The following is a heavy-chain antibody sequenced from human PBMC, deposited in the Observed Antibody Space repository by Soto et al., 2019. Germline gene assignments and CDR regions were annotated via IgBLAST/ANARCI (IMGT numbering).Heavy chain of an antibody. V-gene: IGHV4-34*01. CDR3: ARGHLPGGNTFYYDY. Sequence: QVQLQQWGAGLLKPSETLTLTCTVYGGSFSGNYWSWIRQPPGMGLEWIGEISHSGSGTNYNPSLKSRVTISVDTSKNQISLQLSSVTAADTAMYYCARGHLPGGNTFYYDYWGQGTLVSVSS. CDR1: GGSFSGNY. J-gene: IGHJ4*02. CDR2: ISHSGSGT. D-gene: IGHD2-15*01.